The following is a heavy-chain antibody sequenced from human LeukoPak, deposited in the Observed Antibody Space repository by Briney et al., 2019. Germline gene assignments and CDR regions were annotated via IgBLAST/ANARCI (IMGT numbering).Heavy chain of an antibody. CDR1: GVPFSNYY. V-gene: IGHV4-34*01. D-gene: IGHD6-19*01. CDR2: INHSGYT. CDR3: TRAVAGHPD. J-gene: IGHJ4*02. Sequence: PSETLSLTCAASGVPFSNYYRSWVRQSPSQGLEWIGEINHSGYTNYNPSLKSRDTMSIDTSKNQFSLTLTSVTAADAGVYYCTRAVAGHPDWGQGTLVTVSS.